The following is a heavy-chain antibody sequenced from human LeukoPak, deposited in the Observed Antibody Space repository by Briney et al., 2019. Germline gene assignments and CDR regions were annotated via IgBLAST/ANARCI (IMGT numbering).Heavy chain of an antibody. Sequence: SETLSLTCAVYGGSFSGYYWNWIRQPPGKGLEWIGEINHSGSTNYNPSLKSRVTISVDTSKNQFSLKLSSVTAADTAVYYCARGLLVVAARRVNWFDPWGQGTLVTVSS. V-gene: IGHV4-34*01. CDR1: GGSFSGYY. D-gene: IGHD2-15*01. J-gene: IGHJ5*02. CDR3: ARGLLVVAARRVNWFDP. CDR2: INHSGST.